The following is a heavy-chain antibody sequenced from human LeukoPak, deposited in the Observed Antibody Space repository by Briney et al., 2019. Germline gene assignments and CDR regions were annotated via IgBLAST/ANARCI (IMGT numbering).Heavy chain of an antibody. J-gene: IGHJ4*02. CDR2: INHSGST. D-gene: IGHD6-13*01. V-gene: IGHV4-34*01. Sequence: SETLSLTCTVSGGSISGYYWSWIRQPPGRGLEWIGEINHSGSTNYNPSLKSRVTISVDTSKNQFSLKLSSVTAADTAVYYCASPRMAAAGTDYWGQGTLVTVSS. CDR1: GGSISGYY. CDR3: ASPRMAAAGTDY.